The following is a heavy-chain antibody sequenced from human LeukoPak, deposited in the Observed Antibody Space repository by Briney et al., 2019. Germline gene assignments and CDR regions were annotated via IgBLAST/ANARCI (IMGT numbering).Heavy chain of an antibody. D-gene: IGHD2/OR15-2a*01. CDR3: AREGGFYRPLDY. V-gene: IGHV4-4*02. Sequence: SGTLSLTCDVSGGSISATNWWTWVRQPPGGGLEWIGEVHLNGRSHYSPSLESQVTMSADMSENHISLHLTSVTAADTAVYYCAREGGFYRPLDYTGPGTLVIVSS. CDR2: VHLNGRS. CDR1: GGSISATNW. J-gene: IGHJ4*02.